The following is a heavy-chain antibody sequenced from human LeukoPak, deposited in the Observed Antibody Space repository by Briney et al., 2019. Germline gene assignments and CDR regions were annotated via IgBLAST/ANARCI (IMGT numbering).Heavy chain of an antibody. D-gene: IGHD3-3*01. CDR3: ARTTYDFWSGYYAYYYYYMDV. CDR1: GYTFTSYD. V-gene: IGHV1-8*01. CDR2: MNPNSGNT. J-gene: IGHJ6*03. Sequence: ASVKVSCKASGYTFTSYDINWARQATGQGLEWMGWMNPNSGNTGYAQKFQGRVTMTRNTSISTAYMELSSLRSEDTAVCYCARTTYDFWSGYYAYYYYYMDVWGKGTTVTVSS.